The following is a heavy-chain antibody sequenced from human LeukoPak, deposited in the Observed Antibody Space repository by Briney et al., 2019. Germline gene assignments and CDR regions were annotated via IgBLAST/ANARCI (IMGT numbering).Heavy chain of an antibody. Sequence: SETLSLTCTVSGGPISSYYWSWIRQPPGKGLEWIGEIYHSGSTNYNPSLKSRVTISVDKSKNQFSLKLSSVTAADTAVYYCASYGSGSYGAFDIWGQGTMVTVSS. J-gene: IGHJ3*02. CDR1: GGPISSYY. CDR3: ASYGSGSYGAFDI. CDR2: IYHSGST. D-gene: IGHD3-10*01. V-gene: IGHV4-59*12.